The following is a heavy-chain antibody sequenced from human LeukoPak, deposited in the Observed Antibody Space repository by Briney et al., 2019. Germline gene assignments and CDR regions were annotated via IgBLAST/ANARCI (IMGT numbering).Heavy chain of an antibody. CDR3: ARGVYIAAAQYGY. Sequence: SETLSLTCTVSGGSISGHYWSWIRQPPGKRLEWIGYIYYSGSTNYNPSLKSRVTISVDTSKNQFSLNLSSVTAADTAVYYCARGVYIAAAQYGYWGQGTLVTVSS. J-gene: IGHJ4*02. V-gene: IGHV4-59*11. CDR2: IYYSGST. CDR1: GGSISGHY. D-gene: IGHD6-13*01.